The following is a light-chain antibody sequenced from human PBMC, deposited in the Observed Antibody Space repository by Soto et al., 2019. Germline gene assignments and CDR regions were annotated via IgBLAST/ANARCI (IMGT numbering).Light chain of an antibody. CDR3: QEYGSSPPT. Sequence: EGEWAESAGSRTLTQEERATLSCRARRSFSSLYLAWDQQHPGQAPRLLIYGASSRATDIPDRFSGSGSGTDFTLTISRLEPEDFAVYYCQEYGSSPPTFGQGTKVAIK. J-gene: IGKJ1*01. CDR2: GAS. V-gene: IGKV3-20*01. CDR1: RSFSSLY.